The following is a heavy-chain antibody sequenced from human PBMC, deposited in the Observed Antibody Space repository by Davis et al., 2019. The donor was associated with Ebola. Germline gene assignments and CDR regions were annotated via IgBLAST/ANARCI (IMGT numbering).Heavy chain of an antibody. V-gene: IGHV3-74*01. J-gene: IGHJ6*02. CDR2: INSDGSST. CDR3: ARAGFGPAAP. CDR1: GFTFSSYW. D-gene: IGHD2-2*01. Sequence: PGGALSPSCPPSGFTFSSYWMHWVRQPPGKGLVWVSRINSDGSSTSYADSVKGRFTISRDNAKNTLYLQMNSLRAEDTAVYYCARAGFGPAAPWGQGTTVTVSS.